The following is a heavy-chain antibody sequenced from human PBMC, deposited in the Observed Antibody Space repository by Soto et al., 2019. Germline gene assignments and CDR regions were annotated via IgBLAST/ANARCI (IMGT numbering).Heavy chain of an antibody. CDR1: GASISGYY. J-gene: IGHJ5*02. CDR2: IYATGTT. CDR3: VRDGTKTLRDWFDP. V-gene: IGHV4-4*07. Sequence: PFEPLSLTCTVSGASISGYYWSWIRKSAGKGLEWIGRIYATGTTDYNPSLKSRVMMSVDTSKKQFSLKLRSVTAADTAVYYCVRDGTKTLRDWFDPWGQGISVTVSS. D-gene: IGHD1-1*01.